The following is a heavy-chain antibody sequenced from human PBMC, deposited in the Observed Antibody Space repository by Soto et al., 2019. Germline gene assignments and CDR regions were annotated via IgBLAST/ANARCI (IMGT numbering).Heavy chain of an antibody. CDR2: ISSGGST. Sequence: GSLRLSCAASGFTFTIYAMGWVRQAPGKGLEWVSVISSGGSTYYADSVRGRFTISRDNSKDTLSLQMNSLRAEDTAVYYCAKRRGAGGHFDYWGQGALVIVSS. CDR3: AKRRGAGGHFDY. D-gene: IGHD2-15*01. J-gene: IGHJ4*02. CDR1: GFTFTIYA. V-gene: IGHV3-23*01.